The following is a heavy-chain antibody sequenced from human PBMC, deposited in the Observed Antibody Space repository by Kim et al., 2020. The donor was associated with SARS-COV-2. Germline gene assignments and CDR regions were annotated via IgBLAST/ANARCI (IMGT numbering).Heavy chain of an antibody. Sequence: GGSLRLSCAASGFIFSSFWMHWVRQAPGKGLVWVSRISPDGSTTTDADSVRGRFTISRDNAKNTLYLQMNSLSAEDTAVYYCARGTPMARGDIWGQGTLVTGSS. CDR3: ARGTPMARGDI. J-gene: IGHJ4*02. CDR2: ISPDGSTT. CDR1: GFIFSSFW. D-gene: IGHD3-10*01. V-gene: IGHV3-74*01.